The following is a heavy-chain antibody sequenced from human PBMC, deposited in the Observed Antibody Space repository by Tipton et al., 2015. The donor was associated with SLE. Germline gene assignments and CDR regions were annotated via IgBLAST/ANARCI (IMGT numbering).Heavy chain of an antibody. CDR2: ISYDGSNK. V-gene: IGHV3-30*04. J-gene: IGHJ3*02. Sequence: SLRLSCAASGFTLSSYAMHWVRQAPGKGLEWVAVISYDGSNKYYADSVKGRFTISRDNSKNTLYLQMNSLRAEDTAVYYCARAYYDSSGTDAFDIWGQGTMVTVSS. CDR1: GFTLSSYA. CDR3: ARAYYDSSGTDAFDI. D-gene: IGHD3-22*01.